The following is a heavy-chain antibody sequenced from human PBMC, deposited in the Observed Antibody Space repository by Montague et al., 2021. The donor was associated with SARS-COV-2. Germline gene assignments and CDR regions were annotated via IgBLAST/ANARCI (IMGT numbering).Heavy chain of an antibody. CDR3: AGHLIDDSSGYYYGDY. D-gene: IGHD3-22*01. V-gene: IGHV5-51*01. CDR1: GYSFTSYW. Sequence: QSGAEVKKPGESLKISCKGSGYSFTSYWIGWVRQMPGKGLEWMGIIYPGDSDTRYSPSFQGQVTISADKSISTAYLQWSSLKASDTAMYYCAGHLIDDSSGYYYGDYWGQGTLVTVSS. CDR2: IYPGDSDT. J-gene: IGHJ4*02.